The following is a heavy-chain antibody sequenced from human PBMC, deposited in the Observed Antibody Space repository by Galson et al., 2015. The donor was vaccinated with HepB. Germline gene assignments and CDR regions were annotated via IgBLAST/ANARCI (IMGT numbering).Heavy chain of an antibody. CDR1: GYTFTGYY. Sequence: SVKVSCKASGYTFTGYYMHWVRQAPGQGLEWMGRIHPNSGGTNYTQNFQGRVTMTRDTSVSTVHMELSRLTSDDTVVYYCARGGSKGWFVSFDYWGQGTLVTVSS. CDR3: ARGGSKGWFVSFDY. D-gene: IGHD6-19*01. V-gene: IGHV1-2*05. CDR2: IHPNSGGT. J-gene: IGHJ4*02.